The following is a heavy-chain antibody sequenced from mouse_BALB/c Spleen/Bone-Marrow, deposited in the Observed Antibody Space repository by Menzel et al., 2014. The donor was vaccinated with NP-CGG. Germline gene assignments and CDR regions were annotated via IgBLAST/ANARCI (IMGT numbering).Heavy chain of an antibody. J-gene: IGHJ3*01. V-gene: IGHV1-39*01. D-gene: IGHD2-14*01. CDR2: IDPYYGGI. CDR3: AISIEYRPLAY. Sequence: EVQLQQSGPELEKPGASVKISCKASGYSFTGYNMNWVKQNNGKSLEWIGNIDPYYGGISYNQRFKGKATLTVDKSSNTAYMQLKSLTSEDSAIYYCAISIEYRPLAYWGQGTLVTVSA. CDR1: GYSFTGYN.